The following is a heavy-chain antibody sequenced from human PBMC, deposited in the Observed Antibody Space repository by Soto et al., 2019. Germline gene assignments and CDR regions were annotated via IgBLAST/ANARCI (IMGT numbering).Heavy chain of an antibody. Sequence: QVQLVQSGAEVKKPGASVKVSCKASGYTFSTYGFSWVRQAPGQGLEWMGWIGADNGDTNYAQNFQGRVTMTTDTSTTTSYTELRSLTSDGTAVYFWAREWKGAEGFDPWGQGTLVTVSS. CDR2: IGADNGDT. V-gene: IGHV1-18*01. CDR3: AREWKGAEGFDP. CDR1: GYTFSTYG. D-gene: IGHD1-1*01. J-gene: IGHJ5*02.